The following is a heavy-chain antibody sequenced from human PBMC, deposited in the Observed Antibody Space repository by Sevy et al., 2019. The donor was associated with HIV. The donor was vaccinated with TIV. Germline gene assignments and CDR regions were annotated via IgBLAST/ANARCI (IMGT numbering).Heavy chain of an antibody. CDR3: ARGGYCSGGSCYYWTFYYYYGMDV. CDR2: IIPIFGTA. V-gene: IGHV1-69*13. CDR1: GGTFSSYA. D-gene: IGHD2-15*01. Sequence: ASVKVSCKASGGTFSSYAISWVRQAPGQGLEWTGGIIPIFGTANDAQKFQGRVTITADESTSTAYMELSSLRSEDTAVYYCARGGYCSGGSCYYWTFYYYYGMDVWSQGTTVTVSS. J-gene: IGHJ6*02.